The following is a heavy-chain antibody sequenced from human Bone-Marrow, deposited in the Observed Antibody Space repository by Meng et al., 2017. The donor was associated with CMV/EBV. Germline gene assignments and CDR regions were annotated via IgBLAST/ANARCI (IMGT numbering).Heavy chain of an antibody. Sequence: GESLKISCAASGFTFSSYEMNWVRQAPGKGLEWVSYISSSGSTIYYADSVKGRFTISRDNAKNSLYLQMNGLRAEDTAVYYCARDRPDAVGATTLFDYWGQGRRVTGSS. D-gene: IGHD1-26*01. CDR3: ARDRPDAVGATTLFDY. V-gene: IGHV3-48*03. CDR1: GFTFSSYE. CDR2: ISSSGSTI. J-gene: IGHJ4*02.